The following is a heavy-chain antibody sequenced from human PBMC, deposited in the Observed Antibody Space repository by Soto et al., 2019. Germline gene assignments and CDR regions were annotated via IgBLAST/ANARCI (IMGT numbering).Heavy chain of an antibody. D-gene: IGHD3-10*01. J-gene: IGHJ6*03. CDR3: ARVGSAPHNYYYYDCMDV. V-gene: IGHV3-33*01. Sequence: QVQLVESGGGVVQPGRSLRLSCAASGFTFSSYGMHWVRQAPGKGLEWVAVIWYDGSNKYYADSVKGRFTISRDNSKNTLYLQMNSLRAEDTAVYYCARVGSAPHNYYYYDCMDVWGKGTTVTVSS. CDR1: GFTFSSYG. CDR2: IWYDGSNK.